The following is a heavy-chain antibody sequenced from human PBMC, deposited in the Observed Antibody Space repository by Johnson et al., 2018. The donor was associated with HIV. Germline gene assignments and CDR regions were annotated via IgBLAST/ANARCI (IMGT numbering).Heavy chain of an antibody. V-gene: IGHV3-66*02. CDR1: GFTVSSNF. CDR3: ARESSAGGVGTFDI. D-gene: IGHD3-16*01. Sequence: VQLVESGGGLVQPGGSLRLSCAASGFTVSSNFMTWVRQAPGKGLEWVSVIYRGGSTYYADSVKGRFTISRDNSKNTLYLQMNSLKAEDTAVYYCARESSAGGVGTFDIWGQGTMVTVSS. CDR2: IYRGGST. J-gene: IGHJ3*02.